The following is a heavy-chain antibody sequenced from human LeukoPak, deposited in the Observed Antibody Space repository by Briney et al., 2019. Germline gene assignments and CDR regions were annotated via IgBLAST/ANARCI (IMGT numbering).Heavy chain of an antibody. D-gene: IGHD3-10*02. CDR3: AELGITMIGGV. CDR1: GITFGDSL. CDR2: ISPTGKTI. V-gene: IGHV3-11*04. J-gene: IGHJ6*04. Sequence: GGSLRLSCAASGITFGDSLMSWIRQAPGKGLEWIAYISPTGKTIYYADSVKGRFTISRDNGKNSLYLQMNSLRAEDTAVYYCAELGITMIGGVWGKGTTVTISS.